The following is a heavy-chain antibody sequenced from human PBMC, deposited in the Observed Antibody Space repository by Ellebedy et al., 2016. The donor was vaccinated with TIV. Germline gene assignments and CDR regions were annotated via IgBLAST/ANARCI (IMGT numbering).Heavy chain of an antibody. J-gene: IGHJ3*02. D-gene: IGHD6-19*01. CDR3: TRGFKVSGWPNHAFDI. CDR2: IGNAGDT. Sequence: GESLKISXAASGFTFSLYDMYWVRQGTGKGLEWVSSIGNAGDTYYPGSVKGRFTISRENAKNSLYLQMNSLRAGDTAVYYCTRGFKVSGWPNHAFDIWGQGTMVTVSS. V-gene: IGHV3-13*01. CDR1: GFTFSLYD.